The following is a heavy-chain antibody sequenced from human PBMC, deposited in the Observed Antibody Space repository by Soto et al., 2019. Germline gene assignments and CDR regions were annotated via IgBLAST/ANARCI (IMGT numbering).Heavy chain of an antibody. CDR3: AAFFGDFGWYFDL. V-gene: IGHV5-51*01. D-gene: IGHD4-17*01. CDR1: GYNFTNYW. CDR2: IYTGDSDT. Sequence: GESLKISCKGSGYNFTNYWLGWVRQMPGKGLDYMGIIYTGDSDTRYSPSFQGQVTISADKSTSTAYLHWSSLKASDTAMYYCAAFFGDFGWYFDLWGRGTLVTVSS. J-gene: IGHJ2*01.